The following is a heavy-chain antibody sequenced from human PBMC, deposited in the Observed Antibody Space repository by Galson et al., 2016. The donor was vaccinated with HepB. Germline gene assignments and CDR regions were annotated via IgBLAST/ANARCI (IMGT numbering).Heavy chain of an antibody. V-gene: IGHV3-64D*06. Sequence: SLRLSCAASGFTFSSNAMDWVRQAPGKGLQYISAISNTGDSIYYADSVKGRFTISRDNSKNTLFLQMTSLRAEDTAVYYCVKRGPPVISRHAMDVWGQGTTVTVSS. CDR2: ISNTGDSI. CDR3: VKRGPPVISRHAMDV. J-gene: IGHJ6*02. CDR1: GFTFSSNA. D-gene: IGHD3-22*01.